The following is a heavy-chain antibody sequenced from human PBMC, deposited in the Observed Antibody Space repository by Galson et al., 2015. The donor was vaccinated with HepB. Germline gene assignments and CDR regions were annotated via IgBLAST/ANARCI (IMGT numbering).Heavy chain of an antibody. V-gene: IGHV3-23*01. D-gene: IGHD6-13*01. J-gene: IGHJ4*02. CDR2: ISGSGGSA. CDR3: AKDVAPSGSWYRGNYFDS. Sequence: SLRLSCAASGFTFSSYAMSWVRQGPGKGPEWVSAISGSGGSAFYADSVKGRFTISRDNYRNTMYLQMNSLRAEDTAVYYCAKDVAPSGSWYRGNYFDSWGQGTLVTVSS. CDR1: GFTFSSYA.